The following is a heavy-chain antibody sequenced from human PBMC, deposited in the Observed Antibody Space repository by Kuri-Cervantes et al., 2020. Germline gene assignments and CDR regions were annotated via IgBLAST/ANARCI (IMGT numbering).Heavy chain of an antibody. CDR1: GFTFSNYA. Sequence: GESLKISCAASGFTFSNYAMHWVRQAPGKGLEWVAFIRYDGSNKYYADSVKGRFTISRDNSKNTLYLQMNSLRAEDTAVYYCAKDSGTATLFDYWGQGTLVTVSS. CDR3: AKDSGTATLFDY. V-gene: IGHV3-30*02. J-gene: IGHJ4*02. D-gene: IGHD6-25*01. CDR2: IRYDGSNK.